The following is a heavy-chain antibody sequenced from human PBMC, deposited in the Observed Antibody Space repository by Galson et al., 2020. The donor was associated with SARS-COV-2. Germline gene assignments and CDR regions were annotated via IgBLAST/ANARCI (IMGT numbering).Heavy chain of an antibody. D-gene: IGHD6-13*01. CDR3: ARDFRAAPGVYGFDN. Sequence: GGSLRLSCAASGFTFSSYAMTWVRQAPGKGLEWVSSTIGSGNSKWYADSVKGRFIMSRDNSKNTLDLQMNSLRAEDTAMYYCARDFRAAPGVYGFDNWGQGTMVTVSS. J-gene: IGHJ3*02. CDR2: TIGSGNSK. V-gene: IGHV3-23*01. CDR1: GFTFSSYA.